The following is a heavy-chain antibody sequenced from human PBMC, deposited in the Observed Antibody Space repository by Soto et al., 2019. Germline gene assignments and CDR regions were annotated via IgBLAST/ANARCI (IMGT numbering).Heavy chain of an antibody. Sequence: SETLSLTCTVSDGSISSYYWSWIRQPPGKGLEWIGYIYYSGSTNYNPSLKSRVTISVDTSKNQFSLKLSSVTAADTAVYYCAREGNICGGDCKDVWGQGTTVTVSS. CDR1: DGSISSYY. D-gene: IGHD2-21*02. CDR3: AREGNICGGDCKDV. J-gene: IGHJ6*02. V-gene: IGHV4-59*01. CDR2: IYYSGST.